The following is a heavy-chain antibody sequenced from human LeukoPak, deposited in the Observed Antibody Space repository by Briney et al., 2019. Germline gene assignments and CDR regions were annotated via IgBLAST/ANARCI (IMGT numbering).Heavy chain of an antibody. D-gene: IGHD3-22*01. CDR3: ARHDSSGQYNPFDY. CDR2: MYYRGST. J-gene: IGHJ4*02. Sequence: SETLSLTCAVYGGSFSGYYWGWIRQPPGKGLEWIGSMYYRGSTYYNPSLKSRVTISVDTSKNQFSLKLSSVTAADTAVYYCARHDSSGQYNPFDYWGQGTLVTVSS. V-gene: IGHV4-39*01. CDR1: GGSFSGYY.